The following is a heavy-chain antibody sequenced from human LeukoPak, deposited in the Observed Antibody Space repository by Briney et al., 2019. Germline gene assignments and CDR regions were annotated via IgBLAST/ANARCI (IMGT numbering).Heavy chain of an antibody. D-gene: IGHD5-18*01. Sequence: GEALQSSCQGSGYSFTSYWISWGRRMPGKGRGWMGRIDPSDSYTNYSPSFQGHVTISADKSISTAYLQWSSLKASDTAMYYCARETGYSYGDTDAFDIWGQGTMVTVSS. CDR2: IDPSDSYT. V-gene: IGHV5-10-1*01. J-gene: IGHJ3*02. CDR1: GYSFTSYW. CDR3: ARETGYSYGDTDAFDI.